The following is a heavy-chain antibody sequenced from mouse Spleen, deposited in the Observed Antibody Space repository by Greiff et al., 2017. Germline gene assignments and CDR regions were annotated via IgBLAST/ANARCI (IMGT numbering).Heavy chain of an antibody. CDR3: ARDYGSDYYAMDY. CDR2: IFPGSGST. V-gene: IGHV1-75*01. CDR1: GYTFTDYY. Sequence: VKVVESGPELVKPGASVKISCKASGYTFTDYYINWVKQRPGQGLEWIGWIFPGSGSTYYNEKFKGKATLTVDKSSSTAYMLLSSLTSEDSAVYFCARDYGSDYYAMDYWGQGTSVTVSS. D-gene: IGHD1-1*01. J-gene: IGHJ4*01.